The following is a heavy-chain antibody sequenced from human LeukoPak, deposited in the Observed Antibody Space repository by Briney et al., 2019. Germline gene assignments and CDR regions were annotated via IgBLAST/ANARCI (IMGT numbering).Heavy chain of an antibody. D-gene: IGHD3-3*01. CDR2: IKQDGSEK. CDR1: GFTFSSYW. J-gene: IGHJ4*02. CDR3: AREYDFWSGLGYFDY. Sequence: GGSLRLSCAASGFTFSSYWMSWVRQAPGKGLEWVANIKQDGSEKYYVDSVKGRFTISRDNAKNSLYLQMNSLRAEDTAVYYCAREYDFWSGLGYFDYWGQGTLVTVSS. V-gene: IGHV3-7*01.